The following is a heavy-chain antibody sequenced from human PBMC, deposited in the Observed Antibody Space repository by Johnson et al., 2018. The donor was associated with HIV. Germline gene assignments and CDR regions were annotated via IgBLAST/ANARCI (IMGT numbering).Heavy chain of an antibody. CDR1: GFTFSSYA. V-gene: IGHV3-30*04. CDR2: ISYDGSNK. D-gene: IGHD6-6*01. Sequence: QVQLVESGGGVVQPGRSLRLSCAASGFTFSSYAMHWVRPAPGKGLAWVAVISYDGSNKYYADSVKGRFTISRDNSKNTLYLQMNSLRAEDTAVYYCAREYSSLSQGAFDIWGQGTMVTVSS. CDR3: AREYSSLSQGAFDI. J-gene: IGHJ3*02.